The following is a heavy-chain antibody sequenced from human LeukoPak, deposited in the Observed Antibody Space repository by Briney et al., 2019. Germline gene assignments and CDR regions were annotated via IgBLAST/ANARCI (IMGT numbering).Heavy chain of an antibody. CDR3: ATPHCSDGACYSGSVY. D-gene: IGHD2-15*01. J-gene: IGHJ4*02. Sequence: PGGSLRLSCAASGFTVSSSHMSWVRQAPGKGLEWVSVIYSGGSTSYADSVKGRFIISRDNSKSTLYLQMNSLRAEDTAVYYCATPHCSDGACYSGSVYWGQGTLVTVS. CDR2: IYSGGST. V-gene: IGHV3-53*01. CDR1: GFTVSSSH.